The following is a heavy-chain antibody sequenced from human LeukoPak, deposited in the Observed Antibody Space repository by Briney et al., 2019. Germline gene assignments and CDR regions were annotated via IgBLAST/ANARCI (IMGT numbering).Heavy chain of an antibody. V-gene: IGHV3-48*03. CDR2: ISSSGSTI. CDR3: ARVQYSGSYHYFDY. CDR1: GFTFSSYE. Sequence: GGSLRLSCAASGFTFSSYEMNWVRQAPGKGLEWVSYISSSGSTIYYADSVKGRFTISRDNAKDSLYLQMNSLRAEDTAVYYCARVQYSGSYHYFDYWGQGTLVTVSS. J-gene: IGHJ4*02. D-gene: IGHD1-26*01.